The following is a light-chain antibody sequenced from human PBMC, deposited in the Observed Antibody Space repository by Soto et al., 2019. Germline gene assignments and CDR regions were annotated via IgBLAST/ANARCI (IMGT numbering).Light chain of an antibody. CDR3: QQYNSYST. CDR2: KAS. Sequence: DLHMTQSPSTLSASVRDRVTITFRASQSINSWLAWYQQKPVKAPKLLIYKASSLESGAPSRFSGSGSGTEFTLTISSLQPEDFATYYCQQYNSYSTFGQGTKVEIK. J-gene: IGKJ1*01. V-gene: IGKV1-5*03. CDR1: QSINSW.